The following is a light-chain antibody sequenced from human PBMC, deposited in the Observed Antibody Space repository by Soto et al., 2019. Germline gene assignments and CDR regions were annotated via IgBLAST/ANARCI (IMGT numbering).Light chain of an antibody. Sequence: QSALTQPASVSGSPGQSITISCTGTSSDVGAYGFVSWYQQHPDKAPKLMIYEVSNRPSGVSHRFSGSKSVNTATLTISGLQAEDEADYYCSSYTTSSTRVFGTGTKLTVL. J-gene: IGLJ1*01. CDR2: EVS. V-gene: IGLV2-14*03. CDR3: SSYTTSSTRV. CDR1: SSDVGAYGF.